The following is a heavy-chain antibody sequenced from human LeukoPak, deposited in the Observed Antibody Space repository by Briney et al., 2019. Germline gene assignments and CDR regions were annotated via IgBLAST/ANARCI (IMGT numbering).Heavy chain of an antibody. CDR3: ARGRDGDGHYFDY. V-gene: IGHV4-34*01. Sequence: ETPSPTRAVYGGSLSGYFWSWIPAPPGKGLEGIGVIKHNGSTNYHPPHTSRVTITVDTSKNHLAPKLSSGTAADTAVYYCARGRDGDGHYFDYWGQGTLVSVPS. J-gene: IGHJ4*02. CDR2: IKHNGST. D-gene: IGHD4-17*01. CDR1: GGSLSGYF.